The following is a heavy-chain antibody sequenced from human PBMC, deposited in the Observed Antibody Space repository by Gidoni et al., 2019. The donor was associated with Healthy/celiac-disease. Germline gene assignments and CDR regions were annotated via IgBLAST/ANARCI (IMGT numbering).Heavy chain of an antibody. Sequence: QVQLVQSGAEVKKPGASVKVSCKASGYPFTGYFMHWVRKAPGQGLEWMGWINPNRGGTNYAQKFQGRVTMTRDTSISTAYMELSRLRSDDTAVYYCARGYDILTGYYYYYYGMDVWGQGTTVTVSS. D-gene: IGHD3-9*01. CDR3: ARGYDILTGYYYYYYGMDV. CDR1: GYPFTGYF. J-gene: IGHJ6*02. CDR2: INPNRGGT. V-gene: IGHV1-2*02.